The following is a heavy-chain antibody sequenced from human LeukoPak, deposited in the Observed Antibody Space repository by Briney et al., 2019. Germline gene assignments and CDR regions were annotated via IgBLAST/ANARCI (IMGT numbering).Heavy chain of an antibody. CDR3: ARDKKGYDILTGYIYYFDY. D-gene: IGHD3-9*01. Sequence: SETLSLTCAVSGYSFSSCYYWGWSQQPPGKGLEWIGIIYHSGSTYYEPSLKSRVTISVDTSKNEFSLKLSSVTAADTAVYYCARDKKGYDILTGYIYYFDYWGQGTLVTVSS. CDR2: IYHSGST. V-gene: IGHV4-38-2*02. CDR1: GYSFSSCYY. J-gene: IGHJ4*02.